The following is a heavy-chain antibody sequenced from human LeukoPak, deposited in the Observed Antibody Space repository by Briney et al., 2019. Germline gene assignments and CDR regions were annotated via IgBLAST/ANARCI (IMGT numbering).Heavy chain of an antibody. CDR2: IYYSGST. V-gene: IGHV4-39*01. CDR1: GGSISSSSYF. D-gene: IGHD6-13*01. Sequence: SETLSLTCTVSGGSISSSSYFWAWLRQPPRKGLEWIGSIYYSGSTYCNPSLKSRVTISVDTSKSQLSLKVTSVTAADTAIYYCARLPKSSNSQAFDIWGQGTMVTVSS. CDR3: ARLPKSSNSQAFDI. J-gene: IGHJ3*02.